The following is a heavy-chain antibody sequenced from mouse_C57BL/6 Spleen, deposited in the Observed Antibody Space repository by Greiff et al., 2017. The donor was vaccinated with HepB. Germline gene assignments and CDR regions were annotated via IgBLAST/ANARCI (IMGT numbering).Heavy chain of an antibody. J-gene: IGHJ3*01. CDR2: ISYDGSN. Sequence: EVQLQESGPGLVKPSQSLSLTCSVTGYSITSGYYWNWIRQFPGNKLEWMGYISYDGSNNYNPSLKNRISITRDTSKNQFFLKLNSVTTEHTATYYCAQEPSLLRWFAYWGQGTLVTVSA. CDR3: AQEPSLLRWFAY. V-gene: IGHV3-6*01. D-gene: IGHD2-1*01. CDR1: GYSITSGYY.